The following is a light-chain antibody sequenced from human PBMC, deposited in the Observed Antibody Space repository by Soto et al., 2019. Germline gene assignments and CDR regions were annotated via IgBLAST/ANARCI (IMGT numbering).Light chain of an antibody. CDR3: QQYYSTPLT. V-gene: IGKV4-1*01. Sequence: DIVMTQSPDSLAVSLGERATIDCRSSQSLLYSSNNKNYLAWYQQKPGQPPTLLIYWSSTRESGVPDRFSGSGSGTDFTLTISSLQAEDVAVYYCQQYYSTPLTFGGGTKL. CDR1: QSLLYSSNNKNY. CDR2: WSS. J-gene: IGKJ4*01.